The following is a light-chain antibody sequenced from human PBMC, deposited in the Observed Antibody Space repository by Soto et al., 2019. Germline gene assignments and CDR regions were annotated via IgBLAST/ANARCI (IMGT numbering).Light chain of an antibody. CDR1: SSNIGSFT. CDR2: NNN. CDR3: ATWDDSLNGVV. V-gene: IGLV1-44*01. Sequence: QSVLTQPTSASGTPGQRVTISCSGSSSNIGSFTLNLYQQLPGTAPQLLIFNNNERPSGVPDRFSGSKSGTSASLAISGLQSEDEAAYYCATWDDSLNGVVFGGGTKLTVL. J-gene: IGLJ2*01.